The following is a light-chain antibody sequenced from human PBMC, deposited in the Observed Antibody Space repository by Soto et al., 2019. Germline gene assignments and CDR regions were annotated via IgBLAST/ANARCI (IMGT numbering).Light chain of an antibody. CDR2: GAS. CDR3: QQYNNWPRT. CDR1: QDVTTN. J-gene: IGKJ1*01. V-gene: IGKV3-15*01. Sequence: EIRMTQLPATLSASPGGGATLSFRAAQDVTTNFAWYQLKPGQAPRLLIYGASTRATGIPARFSGSGSGTEFTLTISSLQSEDFAVYYCQQYNNWPRTFGQGTKVDI.